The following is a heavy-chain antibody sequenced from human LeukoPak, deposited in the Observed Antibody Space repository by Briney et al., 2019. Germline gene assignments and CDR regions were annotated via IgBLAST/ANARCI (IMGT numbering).Heavy chain of an antibody. V-gene: IGHV1-69*13. D-gene: IGHD6-19*01. CDR1: VGTFIIYA. J-gene: IGHJ4*02. Sequence: GASVTVSFTSSVGTFIIYAISWVRQAPGQGLEWMGGIIPIFGTANYAQKFQGRGTITADESTSTAYMELSSLRSEDTAVYYCARADGAVAGGFDYWGQGTLVTVSS. CDR3: ARADGAVAGGFDY. CDR2: IIPIFGTA.